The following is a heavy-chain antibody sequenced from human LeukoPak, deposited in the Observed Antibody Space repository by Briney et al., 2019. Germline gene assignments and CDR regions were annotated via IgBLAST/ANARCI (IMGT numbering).Heavy chain of an antibody. CDR2: ISWNSGSI. D-gene: IGHD6-13*01. Sequence: GGSLRLSCAASGFTFDDYAMHWVRQAPGKGLEWVSGISWNSGSIGYADSVKGRFTISRDNARNSLYLQMNSLRAEDMALYYCAKDMGAGGQQLASGVDYWGQGTLVTVSS. J-gene: IGHJ4*02. CDR3: AKDMGAGGQQLASGVDY. CDR1: GFTFDDYA. V-gene: IGHV3-9*03.